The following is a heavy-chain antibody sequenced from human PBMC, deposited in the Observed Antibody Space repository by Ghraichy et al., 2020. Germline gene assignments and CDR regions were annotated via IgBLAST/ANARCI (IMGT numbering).Heavy chain of an antibody. CDR3: ARDHGGLVGAMSGPFDC. J-gene: IGHJ4*02. D-gene: IGHD6-19*01. Sequence: GGSLRLSCAASGFTFSHYSMNWVRQAPGKGLEWVSFIRHNSDTIDYSDSVKSRFTISRENAANSLYLQMDSLRAEDTAVYYCARDHGGLVGAMSGPFDCWGQGTLVTVSS. CDR1: GFTFSHYS. CDR2: IRHNSDTI. V-gene: IGHV3-48*01.